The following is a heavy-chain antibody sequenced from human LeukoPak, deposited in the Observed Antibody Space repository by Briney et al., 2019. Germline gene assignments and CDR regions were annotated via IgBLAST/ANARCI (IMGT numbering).Heavy chain of an antibody. V-gene: IGHV5-51*01. CDR3: ARPIAGDYQYFDS. CDR1: GYNFITYW. D-gene: IGHD4-17*01. J-gene: IGHJ4*02. Sequence: GESLKISCKGSGYNFITYWIGWVRQMPGKGLEWMGIIYPGDSDTRYSPSFQGQVTISADKSISTAYLQWSSLKASDTAMYYCARPIAGDYQYFDSWGQGTLVTVSS. CDR2: IYPGDSDT.